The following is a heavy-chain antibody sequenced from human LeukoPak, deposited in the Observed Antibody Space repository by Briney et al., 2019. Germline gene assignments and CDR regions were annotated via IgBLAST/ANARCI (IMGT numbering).Heavy chain of an antibody. J-gene: IGHJ4*02. Sequence: TGGSLRLSCAASGFTFSSYAMSWVRQAPGKGLEWVSGISGSGDNTYYADSVKGRFTISRDNSKNTLYLQMNSLRVEDTAVYYCAKDLRHPPPTYYFDYWGQGTLVTVSS. CDR1: GFTFSSYA. V-gene: IGHV3-23*01. CDR2: ISGSGDNT. CDR3: AKDLRHPPPTYYFDY.